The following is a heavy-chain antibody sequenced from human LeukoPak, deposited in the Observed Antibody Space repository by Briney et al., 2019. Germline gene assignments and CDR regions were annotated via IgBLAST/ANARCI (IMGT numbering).Heavy chain of an antibody. CDR3: ARGVGLAKERYYHYYYMDV. D-gene: IGHD5-12*01. CDR2: IYYSGST. V-gene: IGHV4-39*01. Sequence: PSETLSLTCTVSGGSISSSSYYWGWIRQPPGKGLEWIGSIYYSGSTYYNPSLKSRVTISVDTSKNQFSLKLSSVTAADTAVDYCARGVGLAKERYYHYYYMDVWGIGTTVTVSS. CDR1: GGSISSSSYY. J-gene: IGHJ6*03.